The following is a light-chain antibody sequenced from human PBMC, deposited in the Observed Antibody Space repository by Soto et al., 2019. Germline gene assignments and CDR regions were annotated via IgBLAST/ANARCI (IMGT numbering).Light chain of an antibody. Sequence: IVLTQSPGTLSLPPGERATLSCRASQSVSSSYLAWYQQKPGQAPRLLIYGASSRATGIPDRFSGSGSGTDFTLTISRLEPEDFAVYYCQKFNKWPWTFGQGTKVDIK. CDR1: QSVSSSY. J-gene: IGKJ1*01. CDR3: QKFNKWPWT. CDR2: GAS. V-gene: IGKV3-20*01.